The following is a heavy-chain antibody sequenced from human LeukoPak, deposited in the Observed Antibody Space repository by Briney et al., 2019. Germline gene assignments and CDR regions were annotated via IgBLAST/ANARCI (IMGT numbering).Heavy chain of an antibody. D-gene: IGHD3-22*01. V-gene: IGHV3-21*01. CDR2: ISSSSSYI. CDR3: ASFLGDSSGYYKTYGYYFDY. Sequence: GGSLRLSCAASGFTFSSYSMNWVRQAPGKGLEWVSSISSSSSYIYYADSVKGRFTISRDNAKNSLYLQMNSLRAEDTAVYYCASFLGDSSGYYKTYGYYFDYWGQGTLVTVSS. J-gene: IGHJ4*02. CDR1: GFTFSSYS.